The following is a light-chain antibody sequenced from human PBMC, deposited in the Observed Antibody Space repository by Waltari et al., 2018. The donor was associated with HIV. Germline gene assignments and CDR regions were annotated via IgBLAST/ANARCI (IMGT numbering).Light chain of an antibody. V-gene: IGLV2-23*02. CDR2: EVS. J-gene: IGLJ2*01. CDR3: CAYAGSTTYVI. Sequence: QSALTHPASVSASPGQSITISCTRTSSDVGGYNLVSWSQQHPGKAPKLMISEVSKRPSVFSIRFSGSKSGNTASLTISGLQAEDEADYYCCAYAGSTTYVIFGGGTKLTVL. CDR1: SSDVGGYNL.